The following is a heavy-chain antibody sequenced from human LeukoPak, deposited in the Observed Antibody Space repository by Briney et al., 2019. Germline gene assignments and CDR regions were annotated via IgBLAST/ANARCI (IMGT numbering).Heavy chain of an antibody. J-gene: IGHJ3*02. CDR1: GYTFTSYG. D-gene: IGHD6-6*01. CDR2: ISAYNGNT. CDR3: AREAAQGGAFDI. Sequence: ASVKVSCKASGYTFTSYGISWVRQAPGQGLEWMGWISAYNGNTNYAQKLQGRVTMTTDTSTSTAYMELRSPRSDDTAVYYCAREAAQGGAFDIWGQGTMVTVSS. V-gene: IGHV1-18*01.